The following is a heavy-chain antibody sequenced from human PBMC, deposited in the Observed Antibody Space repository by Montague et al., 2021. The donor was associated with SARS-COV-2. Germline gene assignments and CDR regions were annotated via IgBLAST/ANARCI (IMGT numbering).Heavy chain of an antibody. CDR2: ISPSFYYI. D-gene: IGHD2-2*03. CDR3: SRASWIVATVPDY. V-gene: IGHV3-21*01. J-gene: IGHJ4*02. CDR1: VFSFSSYH. Sequence: SLRLSCGASVFSFSSYHMNLVRQAPGKVLEWVSSISPSFYYIYSAYSXKVLFIISRDNAKNSLYLQMSILSAEDTAIYYCSRASWIVATVPDYWGQGTLVTVSS.